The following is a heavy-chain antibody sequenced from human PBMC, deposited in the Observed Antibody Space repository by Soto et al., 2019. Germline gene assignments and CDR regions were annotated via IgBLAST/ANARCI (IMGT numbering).Heavy chain of an antibody. J-gene: IGHJ5*02. Sequence: SETLSLTCAVYGGSFSGYYWSWIRQPPGKGLEWIGEINHSGSTNYNPSLKSRVTISVDTSKNQFSLKLSSVTAADTAVYYCARKGNYDFWSGPGDNWFDPWGQGTLVTVSS. CDR1: GGSFSGYY. V-gene: IGHV4-34*01. CDR2: INHSGST. CDR3: ARKGNYDFWSGPGDNWFDP. D-gene: IGHD3-3*01.